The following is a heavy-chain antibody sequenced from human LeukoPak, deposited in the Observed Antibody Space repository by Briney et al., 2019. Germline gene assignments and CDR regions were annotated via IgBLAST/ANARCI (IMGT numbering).Heavy chain of an antibody. CDR3: ARGSPQYESSGYLIDY. Sequence: GGSLRLSCAASGFTFSSYWMHRVRQAPGKGLVWVSRFNDDGSSPAYADSVKGRFTISRDNAKNTLYLEMKSLTAEDTAVYYCARGSPQYESSGYLIDYWGQGTLVTVSS. CDR1: GFTFSSYW. V-gene: IGHV3-74*01. D-gene: IGHD3-22*01. J-gene: IGHJ4*02. CDR2: FNDDGSSP.